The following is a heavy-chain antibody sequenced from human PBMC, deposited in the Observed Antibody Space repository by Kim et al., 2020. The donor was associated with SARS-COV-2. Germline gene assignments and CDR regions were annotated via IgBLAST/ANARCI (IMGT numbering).Heavy chain of an antibody. Sequence: ADSVKGRFTISRDNDKNSLYLQMNSLRDEDTAVYYCAREGAAYYYYGMDVWGQGTTVTVSS. CDR3: AREGAAYYYYGMDV. V-gene: IGHV3-48*02. D-gene: IGHD1-26*01. J-gene: IGHJ6*02.